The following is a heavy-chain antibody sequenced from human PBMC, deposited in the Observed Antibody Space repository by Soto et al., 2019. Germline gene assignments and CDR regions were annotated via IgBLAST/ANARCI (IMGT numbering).Heavy chain of an antibody. CDR2: IYYRGST. D-gene: IGHD3-3*01. CDR3: ARDCGNYDLWSGYYY. V-gene: IGHV4-30-4*01. J-gene: IGHJ4*02. Sequence: QVQLQESGPGLVKPSQTLSLTCTVSGGSISSGDYYWSWIRQPPGKGLEWIGYIYYRGSTYYNLSLKSRVTISVDSSKNQCSLQLSSVTAVATAVYYCARDCGNYDLWSGYYYWGQGTLVSVSS. CDR1: GGSISSGDYY.